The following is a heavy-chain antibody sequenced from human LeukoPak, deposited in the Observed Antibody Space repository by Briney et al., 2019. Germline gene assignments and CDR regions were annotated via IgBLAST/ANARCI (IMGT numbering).Heavy chain of an antibody. CDR3: ARGRVSSSTWYSTYYYYFYMDV. D-gene: IGHD1-1*01. V-gene: IGHV4-59*01. CDR2: VYHTGST. CDR1: GGSFSGYY. Sequence: SETLSLTCAVDGGSFSGYYWSWIRQPPGKGLEWIGYVYHTGSTNFNPSLNGRGSISRDTTKNLFSLRLRSVNAADKAVYFCARGRVSSSTWYSTYYYYFYMDVWGKGTTVTVSS. J-gene: IGHJ6*03.